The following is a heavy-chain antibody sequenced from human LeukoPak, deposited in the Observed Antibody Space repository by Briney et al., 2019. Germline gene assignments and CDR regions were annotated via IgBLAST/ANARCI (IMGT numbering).Heavy chain of an antibody. CDR1: GYTFTSYG. D-gene: IGHD6-13*01. Sequence: ASVKVSCKASGYTFTSYGISWVRQAPRQGLEWMGWISAYHGNTNYAQKTLGRVTMTTDTSTSTGYMELRSLRSDDTAVYYCVGGLRSSWDTFDYWGQGTLVTVSS. V-gene: IGHV1-18*04. J-gene: IGHJ4*02. CDR2: ISAYHGNT. CDR3: VGGLRSSWDTFDY.